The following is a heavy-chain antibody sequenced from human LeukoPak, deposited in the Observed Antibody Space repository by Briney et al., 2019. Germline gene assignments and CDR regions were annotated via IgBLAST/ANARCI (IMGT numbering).Heavy chain of an antibody. Sequence: ASVKVSCKASGYTFTSYGISWVRQAPGQGLEWMGWISGYNGDTNYAQKLQGRVTMTTDTSTTTAYMELRSLRSDDTAVYYCARPGFCSGTSCSYFDYWGQGTLVTVSS. D-gene: IGHD2-2*01. CDR3: ARPGFCSGTSCSYFDY. V-gene: IGHV1-18*01. CDR1: GYTFTSYG. J-gene: IGHJ4*02. CDR2: ISGYNGDT.